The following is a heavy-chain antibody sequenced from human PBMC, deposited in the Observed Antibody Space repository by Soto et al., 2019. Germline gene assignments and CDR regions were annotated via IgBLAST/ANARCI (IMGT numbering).Heavy chain of an antibody. CDR3: ASDLSGRADV. V-gene: IGHV3-74*01. J-gene: IGHJ6*02. CDR1: GFTFSSYW. Sequence: LGGSLRLSCAASGFTFSSYWMHWVRQAPGKGLVWVSRMNEDGGTTDYADSVKGRFTISRDNAKNTLYLQMNSLRVEDTAVYYCASDLSGRADVWGQGTTVTAP. CDR2: MNEDGGTT. D-gene: IGHD3-10*01.